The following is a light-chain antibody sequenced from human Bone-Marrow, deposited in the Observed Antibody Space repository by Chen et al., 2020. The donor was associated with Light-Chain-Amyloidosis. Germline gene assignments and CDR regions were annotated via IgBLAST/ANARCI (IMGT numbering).Light chain of an antibody. CDR3: HQYYTYPWT. Sequence: DIQLTHSPSTLSASVGDRVTITCRASESISTWLAWYQQKPGKAPKFLIYAASSLESGVPSRFSGSGSETEFTLTISSLQPDDFATYFCHQYYTYPWTFGQGATVEV. J-gene: IGKJ1*01. CDR2: AAS. V-gene: IGKV1-5*01. CDR1: ESISTW.